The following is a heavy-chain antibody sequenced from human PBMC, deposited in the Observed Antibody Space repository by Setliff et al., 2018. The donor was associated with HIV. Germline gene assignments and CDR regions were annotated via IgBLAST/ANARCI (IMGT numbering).Heavy chain of an antibody. CDR2: IYTSGST. D-gene: IGHD3-22*01. V-gene: IGHV4-61*02. CDR3: ARADRSDFRERFKWFDP. CDR1: GGSISSGSYY. J-gene: IGHJ5*02. Sequence: SETLSLTCTVSGGSISSGSYYWSWIRQPAGKGLEWIGRIYTSGSTNYNPSLKSRVTISIDMSKNQFSLNLSYVTAADTAVYYCARADRSDFRERFKWFDPWGQGTLVTVSS.